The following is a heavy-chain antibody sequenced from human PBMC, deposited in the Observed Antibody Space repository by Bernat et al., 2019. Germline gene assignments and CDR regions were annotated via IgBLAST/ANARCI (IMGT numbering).Heavy chain of an antibody. J-gene: IGHJ4*02. CDR3: ARFHDFWSGSLDY. Sequence: QVQLVQSGAEVKKPGASVKVSYKASGYTFTSYAMHWVRQAPGQRLEWMGWINAVNGNTKYSQKFQGRVTITRDTSASTAYMELSSLRSEDTAVYYCARFHDFWSGSLDYWGQGTLVTVSS. V-gene: IGHV1-3*01. CDR1: GYTFTSYA. D-gene: IGHD3-3*01. CDR2: INAVNGNT.